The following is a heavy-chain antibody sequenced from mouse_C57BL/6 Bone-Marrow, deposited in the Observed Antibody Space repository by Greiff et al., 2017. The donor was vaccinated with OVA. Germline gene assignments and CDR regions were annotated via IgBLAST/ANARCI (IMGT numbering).Heavy chain of an antibody. V-gene: IGHV5-15*01. CDR2: ISNLAYSI. CDR1: GFTFSDYG. J-gene: IGHJ3*01. D-gene: IGHD1-1*02. CDR3: ARHGGVAWFAY. Sequence: EVQLVESGGGLVQPGGSLKLSCAASGFTFSDYGMAWVRQAPRKGLEWVAFISNLAYSIYYADTVTGRFTISRENAKNTRYREMSSLRSEDTAMYYCARHGGVAWFAYWGQGTLVTVSA.